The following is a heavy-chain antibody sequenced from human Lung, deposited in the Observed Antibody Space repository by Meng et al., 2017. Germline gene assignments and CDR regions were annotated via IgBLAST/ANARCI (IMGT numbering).Heavy chain of an antibody. CDR3: ARDEDISAAGKLFGDY. Sequence: QGLVVRLGVWGKNPGPSVKVSCKASGYTFPDYWLHWVRRAPGQGLEWMGRINPKSGDTHYAQRFQGRVTMTGDTSISTAYMELSGLRSDDTAMYYCARDEDISAAGKLFGDYWGQGTLVTVSS. V-gene: IGHV1-2*06. CDR1: GYTFPDYW. D-gene: IGHD6-13*01. J-gene: IGHJ4*02. CDR2: INPKSGDT.